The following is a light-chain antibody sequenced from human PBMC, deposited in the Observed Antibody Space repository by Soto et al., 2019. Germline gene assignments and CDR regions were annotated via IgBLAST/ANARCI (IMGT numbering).Light chain of an antibody. CDR1: SSDVGLYNY. Sequence: QSALTQPASVSGSPGQSITISCTGTSSDVGLYNYVSWYQQHPGKAPKLMIYDVTNRPSGVSNRFSGSKSGNTASLTISGLQAEDEADYYCQSYDSGLRVSIFGGGTKLTVL. V-gene: IGLV2-14*01. CDR2: DVT. CDR3: QSYDSGLRVSI. J-gene: IGLJ2*01.